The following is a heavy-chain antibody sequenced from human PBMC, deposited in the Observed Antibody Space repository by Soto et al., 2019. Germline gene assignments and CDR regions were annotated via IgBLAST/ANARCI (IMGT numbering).Heavy chain of an antibody. J-gene: IGHJ6*02. CDR2: IYYSGST. CDR1: GGSISSSSYY. CDR3: ARTPTANYYYYGMDV. V-gene: IGHV4-39*01. Sequence: SETLSLTCTVSGGSISSSSYYWGWIRQPPGKGLEWIGSIYYSGSTYYDPSLKSRVTISVDTSKNQFSLKLSSVTAADTAVYYCARTPTANYYYYGMDVWGQGTTVT.